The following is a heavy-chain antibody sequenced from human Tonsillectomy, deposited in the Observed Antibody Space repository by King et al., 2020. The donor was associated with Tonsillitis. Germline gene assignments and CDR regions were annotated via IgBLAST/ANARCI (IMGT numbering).Heavy chain of an antibody. D-gene: IGHD5-18*01. V-gene: IGHV3-30-3*01. CDR1: GFTFSTYA. Sequence: HVQLVESGGGVVQPGRSLRLSCAASGFTFSTYAMHWVRQAPGKGLEWVAVISYDGNNLYHTDSVKGRFTISRDNSKNTLYLQMNSLRPEDTAVYYCARERLQLCDYWGQGTLVTVSS. J-gene: IGHJ4*02. CDR3: ARERLQLCDY. CDR2: ISYDGNNL.